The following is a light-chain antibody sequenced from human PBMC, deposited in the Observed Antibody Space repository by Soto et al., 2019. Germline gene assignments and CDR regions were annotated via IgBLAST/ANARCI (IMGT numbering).Light chain of an antibody. Sequence: QSALTQPASVSGSPGQSVTISCTGTSGDVGTYDLVSWYQEHPGKAPKLLIYEVTERPSGVSNRFSGSKSGNTASLTISGLQAEDEPDYHCCSYAGGSTLVFGGGTKLTVL. CDR2: EVT. CDR3: CSYAGGSTLV. V-gene: IGLV2-23*02. CDR1: SGDVGTYDL. J-gene: IGLJ3*02.